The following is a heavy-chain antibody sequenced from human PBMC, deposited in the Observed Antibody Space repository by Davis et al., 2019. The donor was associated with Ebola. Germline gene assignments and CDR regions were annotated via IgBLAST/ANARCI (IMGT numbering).Heavy chain of an antibody. D-gene: IGHD2-2*02. J-gene: IGHJ6*02. CDR2: NNWNGGST. V-gene: IGHV3-20*01. CDR3: ARDEGRYCSSTSCYTTPMDV. Sequence: GESLKISCAASGFTFDDYGMSWVRQAPGKGLEGDSGNNWNGGSTCYADSVKGRFTISRDNAKNSLYLQMNSLRAEDTALYHCARDEGRYCSSTSCYTTPMDVWGQGTTVTVSS. CDR1: GFTFDDYG.